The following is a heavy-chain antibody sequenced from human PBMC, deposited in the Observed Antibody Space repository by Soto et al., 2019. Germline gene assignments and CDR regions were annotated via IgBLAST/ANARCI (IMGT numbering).Heavy chain of an antibody. V-gene: IGHV3-30*18. Sequence: GGSLRLSCAASGFTFSSYGMHWVRQAPGKGLEWVAVISYDGSNKYYADSVKGRFTISRDNSKNTLYLQMNSLRAEDTAVYYCAKLAAPLYCSSTSCHPFDYWGQGTLVTVSS. CDR2: ISYDGSNK. J-gene: IGHJ4*02. D-gene: IGHD2-2*01. CDR3: AKLAAPLYCSSTSCHPFDY. CDR1: GFTFSSYG.